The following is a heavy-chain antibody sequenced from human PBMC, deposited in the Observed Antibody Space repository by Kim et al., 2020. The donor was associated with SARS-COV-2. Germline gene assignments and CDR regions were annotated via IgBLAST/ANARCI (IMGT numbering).Heavy chain of an antibody. CDR3: ARAAVIRGDFDY. J-gene: IGHJ4*02. D-gene: IGHD3-22*01. Sequence: SVKVSCKASGGTFSSYAISWVRQAPGQGLEWMGGIIPIFGTANYAQKFQGRVTITADESTSTAYMELSSLRSEDTAVYYCARAAVIRGDFDYWGQGTLVTVSS. CDR2: IIPIFGTA. V-gene: IGHV1-69*13. CDR1: GGTFSSYA.